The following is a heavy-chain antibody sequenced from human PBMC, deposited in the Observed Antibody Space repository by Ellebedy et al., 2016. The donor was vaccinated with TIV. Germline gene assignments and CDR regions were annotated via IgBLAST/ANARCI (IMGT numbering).Heavy chain of an antibody. CDR2: FDPEDGKT. Sequence: ASVKVSCKVSGYTLNELLMHWVRQAPGKGLEWMGGFDPEDGKTIYAQKFQGRVTMTEDTSTHTAYIELSSLSSEDTAVYYCATLVRDTYGRRGMDVWGQGTTVTVSS. J-gene: IGHJ6*02. V-gene: IGHV1-24*01. CDR3: ATLVRDTYGRRGMDV. CDR1: GYTLNELL. D-gene: IGHD5-18*01.